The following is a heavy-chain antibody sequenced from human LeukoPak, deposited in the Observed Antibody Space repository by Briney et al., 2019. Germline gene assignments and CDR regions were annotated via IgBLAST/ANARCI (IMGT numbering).Heavy chain of an antibody. CDR2: ISYSGST. CDR3: ARLGPAAGTSFDY. CDR1: GGFISSGAYY. V-gene: IGHV4-61*08. J-gene: IGHJ4*02. D-gene: IGHD6-13*01. Sequence: SETLSLTCTVSGGFISSGAYYWSWVRQPPGKGLEWIAYISYSGSTNYNPSLKSRVTISVDTSKNQFSLKLSSVTAADTAVYYCARLGPAAGTSFDYWGQGTLVTVSS.